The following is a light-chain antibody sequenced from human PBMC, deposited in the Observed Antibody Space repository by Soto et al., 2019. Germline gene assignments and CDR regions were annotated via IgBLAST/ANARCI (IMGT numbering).Light chain of an antibody. J-gene: IGKJ1*01. CDR1: QSISSY. CDR2: AAS. V-gene: IGKV1-39*01. CDR3: QQSYSTPPST. Sequence: DIQMTQSPYSLSASVGDRVTITCRASQSISSYLNWYQQKPGKAPKLLIYAASSLQSGVPSRFSGSGSGTDFTLTISSLQPEDFATYYCQQSYSTPPSTFGQGTKVDIK.